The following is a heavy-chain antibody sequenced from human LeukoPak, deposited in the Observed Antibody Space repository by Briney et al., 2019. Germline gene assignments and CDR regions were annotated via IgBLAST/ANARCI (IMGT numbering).Heavy chain of an antibody. D-gene: IGHD2-2*02. CDR3: ARGLPIVVVPAAIVWFDP. Sequence: SETLSLTCAVYGGSFSGYYWSWIRQPPGKGLEWIGEINHSGSTNYNPSLKSRVTISVDTSKNQFSLKLSSVTAVDTAVYYCARGLPIVVVPAAIVWFDPWGQGTLVTVSS. V-gene: IGHV4-34*01. J-gene: IGHJ5*02. CDR2: INHSGST. CDR1: GGSFSGYY.